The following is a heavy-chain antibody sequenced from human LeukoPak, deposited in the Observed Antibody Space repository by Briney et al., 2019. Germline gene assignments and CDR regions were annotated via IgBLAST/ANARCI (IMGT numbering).Heavy chain of an antibody. CDR3: VRAPPNWGFNY. Sequence: ASAKVSCKASGYTFTSYDINWVRQATEQGLEWLGWMSPNSGNTGYAQKFQGRVTMTRNTPITTAYMELSSLRSEDTAVYYCVRAPPNWGFNYWGQGTLVTVSS. CDR1: GYTFTSYD. D-gene: IGHD7-27*01. CDR2: MSPNSGNT. J-gene: IGHJ4*02. V-gene: IGHV1-8*01.